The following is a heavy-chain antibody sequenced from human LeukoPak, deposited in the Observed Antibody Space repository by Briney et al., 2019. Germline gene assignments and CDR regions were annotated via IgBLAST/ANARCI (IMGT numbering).Heavy chain of an antibody. Sequence: GGSLTLSCAASGFTFSLYEMTWVRPAPGEGLEWVSYITRSGSTTYYANTVNGRFTISRDNAKNSLYLQMNSVTTEDTAVYYCARDSGSYRGFDYWGQGTLVTVSS. J-gene: IGHJ4*02. CDR3: ARDSGSYRGFDY. D-gene: IGHD1-26*01. CDR2: ITRSGSTT. CDR1: GFTFSLYE. V-gene: IGHV3-48*03.